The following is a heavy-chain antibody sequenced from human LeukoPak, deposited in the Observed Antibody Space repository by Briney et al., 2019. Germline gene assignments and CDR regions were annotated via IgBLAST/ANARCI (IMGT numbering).Heavy chain of an antibody. CDR2: IYYSGST. V-gene: IGHV4-39*07. CDR3: ARGSFAGGYYYYYYMDV. D-gene: IGHD3-10*01. CDR1: GGSISSSSYY. Sequence: SETLSLTCTVSGGSISSSSYYWGWIRQPPGKGLEWIGSIYYSGSTYYNPSLKSRVTISVDTSKNQFSLKLSSVTAADTAVYYCARGSFAGGYYYYYYMDVWGKGTTVTVSS. J-gene: IGHJ6*03.